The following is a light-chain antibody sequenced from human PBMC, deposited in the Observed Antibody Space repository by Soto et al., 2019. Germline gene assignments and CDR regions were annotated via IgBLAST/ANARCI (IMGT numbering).Light chain of an antibody. J-gene: IGLJ3*02. CDR1: SSDVGGYNY. CDR2: EVS. Sequence: QSALTQPASVSGSPGQSITISCTGTSSDVGGYNYVSWYQQHPGKAPKLMIYEVSNRPSGVSNRFSGSKSGNTASLTISVHPAEDEADYYCSSYTSSSPRVFGGGTQLTVL. CDR3: SSYTSSSPRV. V-gene: IGLV2-14*01.